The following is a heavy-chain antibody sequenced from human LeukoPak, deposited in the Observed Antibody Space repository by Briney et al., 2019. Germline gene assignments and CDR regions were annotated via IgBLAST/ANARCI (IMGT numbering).Heavy chain of an antibody. D-gene: IGHD5-12*01. CDR1: GLTFSSYG. J-gene: IGHJ4*02. V-gene: IGHV3-30*18. Sequence: GGSLRLSCAASGLTFSSYGMHWVRQAPGKGLEWVAVISYDGSNKYYADSVKGRFTISRDNSKNTLYLQMNSLRAEDTAVYYCAKENLVATILRYWGQGTLVTVSS. CDR3: AKENLVATILRY. CDR2: ISYDGSNK.